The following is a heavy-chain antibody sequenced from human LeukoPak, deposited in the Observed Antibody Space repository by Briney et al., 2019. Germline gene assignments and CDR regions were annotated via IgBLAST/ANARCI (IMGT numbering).Heavy chain of an antibody. J-gene: IGHJ4*02. CDR3: ARDGESLDY. CDR1: GFTFSSYG. V-gene: IGHV3-7*01. CDR2: IKQDGSEK. Sequence: GGSLRLSCAASGFTFSSYGMHWVRQAPGKGLEWVANIKQDGSEKYYVDSVKGRFTISRDNAKNSLYLQMNSLRAEDTAVYYCARDGESLDYWGQGTLVTVSS.